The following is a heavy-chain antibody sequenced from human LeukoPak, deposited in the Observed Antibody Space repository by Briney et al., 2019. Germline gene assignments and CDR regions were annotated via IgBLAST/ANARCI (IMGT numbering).Heavy chain of an antibody. Sequence: GGSLRLSCAASGFTFSSYGMHWVRQAPGKGLEWVAFIRYDGSNKYYADSVKGRFTISRDNSKNTLYLQMNSLRAEDTAVYYCAKDFHISRLGGGLDYWGQGTLVTVSS. CDR3: AKDFHISRLGGGLDY. J-gene: IGHJ4*02. D-gene: IGHD2-15*01. CDR2: IRYDGSNK. CDR1: GFTFSSYG. V-gene: IGHV3-30*02.